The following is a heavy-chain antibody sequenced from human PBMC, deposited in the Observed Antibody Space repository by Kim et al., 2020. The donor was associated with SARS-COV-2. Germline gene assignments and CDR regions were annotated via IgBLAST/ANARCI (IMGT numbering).Heavy chain of an antibody. CDR1: GYSFTSYW. J-gene: IGHJ5*02. CDR3: ARADYYGSGSQNWFDP. D-gene: IGHD3-10*01. V-gene: IGHV5-10-1*01. Sequence: GESLKISCKGSGYSFTSYWISWVRQMPGKGLEWMGRIDPSDSYTNYSPSFQGHVTITADKSISTAYLQWSSLKASDTAMYYCARADYYGSGSQNWFDPWGQGTLVTLSA. CDR2: IDPSDSYT.